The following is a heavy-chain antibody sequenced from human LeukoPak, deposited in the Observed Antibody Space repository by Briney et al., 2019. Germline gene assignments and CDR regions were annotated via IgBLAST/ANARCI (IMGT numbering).Heavy chain of an antibody. V-gene: IGHV4-34*12. CDR2: IFYSGST. Sequence: TSETLSLTCAVYGGSFSGYYWSWIRQPPGKGLEWIGNIFYSGSTYYSPSLKSRVTISLDTSRNQFSLKLNSVTAADTAVYYCAKSNGYGLVDIWGQGTMVTVSS. J-gene: IGHJ3*02. D-gene: IGHD3-10*01. CDR3: AKSNGYGLVDI. CDR1: GGSFSGYY.